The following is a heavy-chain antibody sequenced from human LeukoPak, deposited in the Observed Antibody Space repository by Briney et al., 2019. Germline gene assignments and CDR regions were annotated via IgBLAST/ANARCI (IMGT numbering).Heavy chain of an antibody. CDR1: GGTISSYY. CDR2: IYYCGSR. D-gene: IGHD5-12*01. V-gene: IGHV4-59*01. CDR3: LRARGGYPTGYCFHP. J-gene: IGHJ5*02. Sequence: SETLSLTCTVSGGTISSYYCSWIRQPPGRGQEGMGYIYYCGSRYYNPSLKSGATVSVDQSKNRFSLKLRSVTTEDTAVCYCLRARGGYPTGYCFHPWGQGTLVTVSS.